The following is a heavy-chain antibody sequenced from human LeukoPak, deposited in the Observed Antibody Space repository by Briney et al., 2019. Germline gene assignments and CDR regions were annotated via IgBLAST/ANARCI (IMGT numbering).Heavy chain of an antibody. CDR3: AKTYDFWSGYPNFDY. V-gene: IGHV3-23*01. D-gene: IGHD3-3*01. J-gene: IGHJ4*02. CDR2: ISGSGGST. CDR1: GFTFSSYA. Sequence: GGSLRLSCALSGFTFSSYAMSWVRQAPGKGLEWVSAISGSGGSTYYADSVKGRFTISRDNSKNTLYLQMNSLRAEDTAVYYCAKTYDFWSGYPNFDYWGQGTLVTVSS.